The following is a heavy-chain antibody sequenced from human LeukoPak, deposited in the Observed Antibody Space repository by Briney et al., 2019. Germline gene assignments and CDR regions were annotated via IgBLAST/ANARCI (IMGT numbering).Heavy chain of an antibody. J-gene: IGHJ4*02. V-gene: IGHV3-48*03. CDR1: AFTFSSYE. CDR3: ARGYSSGWYGRHFDY. D-gene: IGHD6-19*01. CDR2: TSSSGSTL. Sequence: AGSLRLSCAASAFTFSSYEMNWVRHAQGKGLEWVSYTSSSGSTLSYADSGKGRFTISKDNAKNSLYLQRNSLRAEDTAVYYCARGYSSGWYGRHFDYWGQGTLVTVSS.